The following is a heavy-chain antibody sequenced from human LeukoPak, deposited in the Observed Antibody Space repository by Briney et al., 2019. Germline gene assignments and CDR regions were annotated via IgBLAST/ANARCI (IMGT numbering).Heavy chain of an antibody. CDR1: GFTVSSNY. J-gene: IGHJ3*02. CDR2: LYSGSAT. Sequence: GGSLRLSCAASGFTVSSNYMSWVRLAPGKGLEWVSILYSGSATYYADFVKGRFTISRHNSKNTLYLEMNNLSPEDTAVYFCARGLAGRDAFDIWGQGTMVTVSS. CDR3: ARGLAGRDAFDI. D-gene: IGHD3-16*01. V-gene: IGHV3-53*04.